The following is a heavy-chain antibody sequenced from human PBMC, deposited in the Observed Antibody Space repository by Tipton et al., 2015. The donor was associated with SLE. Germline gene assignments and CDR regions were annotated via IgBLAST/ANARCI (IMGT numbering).Heavy chain of an antibody. CDR2: GFASGTT. J-gene: IGHJ4*02. V-gene: IGHV4-61*02. D-gene: IGHD1-14*01. CDR1: GGSIDTTTYF. CDR3: VRYVAGTTRYYFDY. Sequence: TLSLTCTVSGGSIDTTTYFWNWIRQPAGKGLEWIGRGFASGTTDYNPSLKSRVTMSVDTSRNQFSLKLSSVTAADTAVYYCVRYVAGTTRYYFDYWGQGTLVTVSS.